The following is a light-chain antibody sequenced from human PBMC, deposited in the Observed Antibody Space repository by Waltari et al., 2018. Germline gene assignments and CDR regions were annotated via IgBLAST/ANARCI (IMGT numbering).Light chain of an antibody. CDR2: GSS. J-gene: IGKJ4*01. CDR3: QQYNNWPVLA. Sequence: EIMMTQSPATLSVSPGERATLSCRASQSVSNNLAWYQQTPGQAPRLLIYGSSTRATGIPARFSGSGSGTEFTLTISSLQSEDFAVYYCQQYNNWPVLAFGGGIKVEIK. V-gene: IGKV3D-15*01. CDR1: QSVSNN.